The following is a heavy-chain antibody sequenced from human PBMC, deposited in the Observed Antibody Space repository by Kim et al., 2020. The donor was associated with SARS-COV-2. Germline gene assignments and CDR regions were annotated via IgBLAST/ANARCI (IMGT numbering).Heavy chain of an antibody. D-gene: IGHD2-2*01. J-gene: IGHJ4*02. CDR1: GYTFTGYY. Sequence: ASVQVSCKTSGYTFTGYYMHWVRQAPGQGLEWMGWKNPNSGATYYAQKFQGRVTMTRDTSIGTAYSDLSRLTSDETAFYYCATGSGYGSTWGPFDYWGQGTLGTVSS. V-gene: IGHV1-2*02. CDR3: ATGSGYGSTWGPFDY. CDR2: KNPNSGAT.